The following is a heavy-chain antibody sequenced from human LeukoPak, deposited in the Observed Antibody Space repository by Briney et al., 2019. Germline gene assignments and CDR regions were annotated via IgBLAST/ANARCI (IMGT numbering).Heavy chain of an antibody. V-gene: IGHV4-30-4*01. CDR2: INYSGST. CDR3: ASTNCSSFRCYGANLLDP. D-gene: IGHD2-2*01. J-gene: IGHJ5*02. Sequence: SQTLSLTCTVSGGSVSSGDYYWSSIRQPPGMGLEWIGYINYSGSTFHYNPSLKSRVTISVDTSKNQFSLRLNSVTVAVSAVYYCASTNCSSFRCYGANLLDPWGQGTLVTVSS. CDR1: GGSVSSGDYY.